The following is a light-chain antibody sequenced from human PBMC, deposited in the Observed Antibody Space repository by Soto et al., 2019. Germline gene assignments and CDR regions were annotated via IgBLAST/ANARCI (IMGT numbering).Light chain of an antibody. CDR3: GTWDSSLSAVV. Sequence: QSVLTQPPSVSAAPGQKVTISCSGSSSNIGNDYVFWYQQLPGTARKLLIYDKNKRPSGIPDRFSGSKSGTSATLGITGLQTGDEADYYCGTWDSSLSAVVFGGGTQLTVL. CDR2: DKN. CDR1: SSNIGNDY. J-gene: IGLJ2*01. V-gene: IGLV1-51*01.